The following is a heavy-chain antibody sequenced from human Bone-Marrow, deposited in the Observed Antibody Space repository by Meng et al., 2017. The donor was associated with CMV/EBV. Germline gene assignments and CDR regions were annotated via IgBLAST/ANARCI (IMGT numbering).Heavy chain of an antibody. CDR1: GFTFSSYS. D-gene: IGHD2-2*02. CDR2: IRYDGSNK. J-gene: IGHJ6*02. Sequence: GGSLRLSCAASGFTFSSYSMNWVRQAPGKGLEWVAFIRYDGSNKYYADSVKGRFTISRDNSKNTLYLQMNSLRAEDEAVYYCSKDLKGLYCSSTSCYTDPDNYYGMDVWGQGTMVTFSS. CDR3: SKDLKGLYCSSTSCYTDPDNYYGMDV. V-gene: IGHV3-30*02.